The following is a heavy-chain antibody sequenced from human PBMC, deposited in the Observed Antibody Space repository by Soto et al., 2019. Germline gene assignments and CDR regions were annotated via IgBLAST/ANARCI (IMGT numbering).Heavy chain of an antibody. CDR2: INPNSGGT. CDR3: ARDVAVAGSTVYYYYGMDV. Sequence: ASVKVSCKASGYTFTGYYMHWVRQAPRQGLEWMGWINPNSGGTDYAQKFQGWVTMTRDTSISTAYMELSRLRSDDTAVYYCARDVAVAGSTVYYYYGMDVWGQGTTVTVSS. V-gene: IGHV1-2*04. CDR1: GYTFTGYY. J-gene: IGHJ6*02. D-gene: IGHD6-19*01.